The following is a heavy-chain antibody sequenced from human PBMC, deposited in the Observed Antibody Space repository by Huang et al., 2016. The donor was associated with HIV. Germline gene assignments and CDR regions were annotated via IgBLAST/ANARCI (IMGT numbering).Heavy chain of an antibody. CDR2: IYYSGDT. CDR3: ARHFGSWSGYFDS. J-gene: IGHJ4*02. D-gene: IGHD3-10*01. V-gene: IGHV4-39*01. CDR1: GGSITDSNYY. Sequence: QLQLQESGPGLVRPSETLSLICTVSGGSITDSNYYWGWIRQPPGKWLEWIGSIYYSGDTDYNPSLKSRVTMSVDTSKNRFSLDIRSVAVADTAIYYCARHFGSWSGYFDSWGQGTLVPVSS.